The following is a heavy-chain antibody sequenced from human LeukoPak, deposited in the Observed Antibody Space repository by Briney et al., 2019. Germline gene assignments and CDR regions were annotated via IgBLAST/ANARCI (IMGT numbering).Heavy chain of an antibody. D-gene: IGHD5-18*01. Sequence: GGSLRLSCAASGFTFSTFSMNWVRQAPGKGLEWVSCISGRSNYIFYADSVKGRFTISRDNAENSLYLLLNSLRVEDTAVYYCARDAGYGYDRFDYWGQGTQVTVSS. CDR3: ARDAGYGYDRFDY. J-gene: IGHJ4*02. CDR1: GFTFSTFS. CDR2: ISGRSNYI. V-gene: IGHV3-21*01.